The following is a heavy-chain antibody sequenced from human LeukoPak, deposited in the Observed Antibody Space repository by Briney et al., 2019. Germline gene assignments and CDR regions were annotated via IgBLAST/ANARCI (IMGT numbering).Heavy chain of an antibody. V-gene: IGHV3-30*02. J-gene: IGHJ4*02. D-gene: IGHD3-22*01. Sequence: PGGSLRLSCAASGFTFSGYGMHWVRQAPGKGLEWVAFIRYDGSNEYYADSVKGRFTISRDKSKNTLYLQMGSLRAEDMAVYYCARVRITMIVDYYFDYWGQGTLVTVSS. CDR2: IRYDGSNE. CDR1: GFTFSGYG. CDR3: ARVRITMIVDYYFDY.